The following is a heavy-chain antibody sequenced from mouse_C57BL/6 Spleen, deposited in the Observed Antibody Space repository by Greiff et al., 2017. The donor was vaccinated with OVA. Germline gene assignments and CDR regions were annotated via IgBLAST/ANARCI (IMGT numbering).Heavy chain of an antibody. D-gene: IGHD2-4*01. CDR2: INPNNGGT. CDR1: GYTFTDYY. CDR3: ARGGDYDEFAY. J-gene: IGHJ3*01. V-gene: IGHV1-26*01. Sequence: EVKLQQSGPELVKPGASVKISCKASGYTFTDYYMNWVKQSHGKSLEWIGDINPNNGGTSYNQKFKGKATLTVDKSSSTAYMELRSLTSEDSAVYYCARGGDYDEFAYWGQGTLVTVSA.